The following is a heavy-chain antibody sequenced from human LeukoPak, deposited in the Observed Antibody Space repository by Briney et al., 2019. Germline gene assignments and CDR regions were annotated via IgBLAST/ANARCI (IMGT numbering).Heavy chain of an antibody. CDR1: GFTFSFW. J-gene: IGHJ6*02. Sequence: PGGSLRLSCAASGFTFSFWMHWVRRAPGKGLEWVSRINDYGSETVYADSVKGRFTIYRDNAKDTLYLQMNSLRVEDTAVYYCARDRDTTRFYARYGMDVWGQGTTVTVSS. V-gene: IGHV3-74*01. D-gene: IGHD3-3*01. CDR3: ARDRDTTRFYARYGMDV. CDR2: INDYGSET.